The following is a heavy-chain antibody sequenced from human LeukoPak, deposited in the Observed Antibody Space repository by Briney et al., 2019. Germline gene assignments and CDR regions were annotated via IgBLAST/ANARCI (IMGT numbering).Heavy chain of an antibody. V-gene: IGHV1-69*13. Sequence: ASVKVSCKASGGTFSSYAISWVRQAPGQGLEWMGGITPIFGTANYAQKFQGRVTITADESTSTAYMELSSLRSEDTAVYYCARESGGYYDSWFDPWGQGTLVAVSS. D-gene: IGHD3-22*01. J-gene: IGHJ5*02. CDR2: ITPIFGTA. CDR3: ARESGGYYDSWFDP. CDR1: GGTFSSYA.